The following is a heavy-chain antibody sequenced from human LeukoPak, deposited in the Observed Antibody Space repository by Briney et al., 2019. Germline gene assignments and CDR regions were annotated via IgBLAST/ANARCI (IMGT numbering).Heavy chain of an antibody. Sequence: SETLSLTCTVSGYSISSGYYWGWIRQPPGKGLEWIGSIYHSGSTYYNPSLKSRVTISVDTSKNQFSLKLSSVTAADTAVYYCARPSTKWSSPLGFDIWGQGTMVTVSS. CDR1: GYSISSGYY. J-gene: IGHJ3*02. D-gene: IGHD2-15*01. CDR2: IYHSGST. V-gene: IGHV4-38-2*02. CDR3: ARPSTKWSSPLGFDI.